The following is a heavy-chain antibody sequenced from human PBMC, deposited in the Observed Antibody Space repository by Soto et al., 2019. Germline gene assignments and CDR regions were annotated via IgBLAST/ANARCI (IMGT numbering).Heavy chain of an antibody. Sequence: PSWTLSHSCAVPGASLNDYYWCWLRQPPGKGLEWIGEIKHSGLTNYNSSLKSRITMSVDTTKNRFSLKLSSVTAADTAVYFFSRGYSTNWSLDAFDIWGQG. CDR1: GASLNDYY. V-gene: IGHV4-34*01. CDR2: IKHSGLT. J-gene: IGHJ3*02. CDR3: SRGYSTNWSLDAFDI. D-gene: IGHD2-2*01.